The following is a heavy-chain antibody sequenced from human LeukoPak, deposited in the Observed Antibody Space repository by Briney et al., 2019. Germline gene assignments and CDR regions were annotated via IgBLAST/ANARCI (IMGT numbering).Heavy chain of an antibody. V-gene: IGHV3-21*04. J-gene: IGHJ4*02. CDR1: GFTFSSYS. CDR3: AKAAGGYGDYYFDY. CDR2: ISSSSSYI. Sequence: GGSLRLSCAASGFTFSSYSMNWVRQAPGKGLEWVSSISSSSSYIYYADSVKGRFTISRDNAKNSLYLQMNSLRAEDTAVYYCAKAAGGYGDYYFDYWGQGTLVTVSS. D-gene: IGHD4-17*01.